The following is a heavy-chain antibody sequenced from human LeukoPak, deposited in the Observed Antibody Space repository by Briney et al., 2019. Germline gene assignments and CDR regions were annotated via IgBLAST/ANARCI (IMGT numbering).Heavy chain of an antibody. CDR3: VRHFHGSGYVVDL. Sequence: SETLSLTCTVSGGSISSYYWSWIRQPAGKGLEWIGRIYTSGSTNYNPSLRSRVTMSVDTSKNQFSLKLTSVTAADTAVYFCVRHFHGSGYVVDLWGQGTLVTVSS. CDR1: GGSISSYY. J-gene: IGHJ5*02. CDR2: IYTSGST. D-gene: IGHD6-13*01. V-gene: IGHV4-4*07.